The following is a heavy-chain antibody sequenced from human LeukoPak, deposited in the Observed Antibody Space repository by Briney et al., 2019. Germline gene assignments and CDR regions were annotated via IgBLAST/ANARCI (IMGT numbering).Heavy chain of an antibody. CDR1: GFTFSSYA. D-gene: IGHD1-7*01. J-gene: IGHJ3*01. Sequence: GGSLRLSCAASGFTFSSYAMHWVRQAPGKGLEWVAVISYDGSNKYYADSVKDRFTISRDNSKNTLYLQMNSLRVEDTAVYYCARDSNYGGPHDAFDLWGQGTMVTVSS. CDR2: ISYDGSNK. CDR3: ARDSNYGGPHDAFDL. V-gene: IGHV3-30*14.